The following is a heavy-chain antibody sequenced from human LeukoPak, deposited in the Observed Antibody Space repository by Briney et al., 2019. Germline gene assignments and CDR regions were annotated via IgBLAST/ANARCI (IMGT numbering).Heavy chain of an antibody. D-gene: IGHD2-15*01. CDR2: IKEDGSKK. CDR3: ARVAGSKSIDS. J-gene: IGHJ4*02. Sequence: GGSLRLSCAASGFTFRSYWMSWVRQAPGKGLDWVAKIKEDGSKKYYVASVKGRFTISRANAKNSLYLQMDSLRAEDTAVYYCARVAGSKSIDSWGQGTLVTVSS. CDR1: GFTFRSYW. V-gene: IGHV3-7*05.